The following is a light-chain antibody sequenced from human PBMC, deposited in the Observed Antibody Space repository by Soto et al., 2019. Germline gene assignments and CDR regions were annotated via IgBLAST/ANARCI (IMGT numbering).Light chain of an antibody. Sequence: EIVLTQSPGTLSLSPWEIATLSCRASQSVSSSYLAWYQQKPGQAPRLLIYGASSRATGIPDRFSGSGSGTDFTLTISRLEPEDFAVYYCQQYGSSPLTFGQGTKVDI. CDR2: GAS. J-gene: IGKJ1*01. CDR1: QSVSSSY. CDR3: QQYGSSPLT. V-gene: IGKV3-20*01.